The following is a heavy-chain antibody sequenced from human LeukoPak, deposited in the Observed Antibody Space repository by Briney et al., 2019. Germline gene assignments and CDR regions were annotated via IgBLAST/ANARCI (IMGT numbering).Heavy chain of an antibody. CDR2: ISYDGSNK. CDR3: ARGAKYGYSSSWYPY. D-gene: IGHD6-13*01. Sequence: GGSLRLSCAASGFTFSSYAMHWVRQAPGKGLEWVAVISYDGSNKYYADSVKGRFTISRDNSKNTLYLQMNSLRAEDTAVYYCARGAKYGYSSSWYPYWGQGTLVTVSS. CDR1: GFTFSSYA. V-gene: IGHV3-30-3*01. J-gene: IGHJ4*02.